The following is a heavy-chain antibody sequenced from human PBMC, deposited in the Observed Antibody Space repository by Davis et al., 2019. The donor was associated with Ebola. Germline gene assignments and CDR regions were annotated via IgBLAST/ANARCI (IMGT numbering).Heavy chain of an antibody. J-gene: IGHJ4*02. CDR1: GGSISSSSYY. CDR2: IYHSGST. CDR3: ARTFDY. V-gene: IGHV4-39*07. Sequence: SETLSLTCTVSGGSISSSSYYWGWIRQPPGKGLEWIGSIYHSGSTYYNPSLKSRVTISVDRSKNQFSLKLSSVTAADTAVYYCARTFDYWGQGTLVTVSS.